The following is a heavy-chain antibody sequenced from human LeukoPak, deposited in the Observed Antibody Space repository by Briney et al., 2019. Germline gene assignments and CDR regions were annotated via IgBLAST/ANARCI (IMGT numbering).Heavy chain of an antibody. V-gene: IGHV3-48*02. CDR2: ISSSSSTI. CDR3: VRDSQDYSNYYYYYYGMDV. J-gene: IGHJ6*02. CDR1: KFTFSTYS. Sequence: PGGSLRLSCVASKFTFSTYSMNWVRQAPGKGLEWVSYISSSSSTIYYADSVKGRFTVSRDNSKNSLFLQMNTLRDEDTAVYYCVRDSQDYSNYYYYYYGMDVWGQGTTVTVSS. D-gene: IGHD4-11*01.